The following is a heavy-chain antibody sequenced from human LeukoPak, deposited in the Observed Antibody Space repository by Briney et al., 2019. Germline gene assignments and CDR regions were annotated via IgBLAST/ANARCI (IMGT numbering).Heavy chain of an antibody. D-gene: IGHD6-19*01. CDR2: MNNDGSST. CDR3: AKDGPPYSSDWYFFDY. V-gene: IGHV3-74*01. Sequence: GGSLRLSCAASGFTFSSYWMHWVRQAPGKGLVWVSRMNNDGSSTIYADSVKGRFTISRDNAKNTLYLQMSSLRAEDTAVYYCAKDGPPYSSDWYFFDYWGQGTLVTVSS. CDR1: GFTFSSYW. J-gene: IGHJ4*02.